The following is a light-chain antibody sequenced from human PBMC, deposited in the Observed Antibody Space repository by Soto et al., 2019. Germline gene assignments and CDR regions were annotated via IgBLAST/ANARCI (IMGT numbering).Light chain of an antibody. V-gene: IGKV1-39*01. CDR1: PSISRF. CDR2: AAS. Sequence: DIQMTQSPSSLSASVGDRVTITCRASPSISRFLNWYQQKSGKPPQLLIYAASSLQSGVPSRFSGSGSGTDFTLTISSLQPEDFATYYCQQTYITPPWTFGQGSKVEIK. J-gene: IGKJ1*01. CDR3: QQTYITPPWT.